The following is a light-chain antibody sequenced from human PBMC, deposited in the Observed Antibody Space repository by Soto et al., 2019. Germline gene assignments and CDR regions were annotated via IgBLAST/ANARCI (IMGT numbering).Light chain of an antibody. J-gene: IGKJ4*01. CDR2: DAS. CDR3: QQRYNWPVT. CDR1: HTISSSY. V-gene: IGKV3D-20*02. Sequence: EIVLTQSPGTLSLSPGERATLSCRASHTISSSYLAWYQQKPGQAPRLLMYDASRRITGVPARFSGSGSGTDFTLTITSLEPEDVAVYYCQQRYNWPVTFGAGTRVEI.